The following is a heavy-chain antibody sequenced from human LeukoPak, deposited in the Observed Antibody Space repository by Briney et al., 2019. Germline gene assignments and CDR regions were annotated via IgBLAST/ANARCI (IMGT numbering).Heavy chain of an antibody. D-gene: IGHD3-22*01. J-gene: IGHJ4*02. V-gene: IGHV1-69*13. CDR1: GGTFSSYA. CDR2: IIPIFGTA. CDR3: ARLDSSGSDTDY. Sequence: ASVKVSCKASGGTFSSYAISWVRQAPGQGLEWMGGIIPIFGTANYAQKFQGRVTITADESTSTAYMELSSLRSEDTAVYYCARLDSSGSDTDYWGQGSLVPVSS.